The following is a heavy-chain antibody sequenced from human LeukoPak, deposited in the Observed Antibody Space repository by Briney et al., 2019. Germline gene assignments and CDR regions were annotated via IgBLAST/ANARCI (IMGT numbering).Heavy chain of an antibody. CDR1: GFTFDDYA. V-gene: IGHV3-9*01. CDR3: AKGVRITMVRGAFDI. CDR2: ISWNSGSI. D-gene: IGHD3-10*01. Sequence: GGSLRLSCAVSGFTFDDYAMHWVRQAPGKGLEWVSGISWNSGSIVYADSVKGRFTISRDNAKKSLYLQMNSLRAEDTALYYCAKGVRITMVRGAFDIWGQGTMVSVSS. J-gene: IGHJ3*02.